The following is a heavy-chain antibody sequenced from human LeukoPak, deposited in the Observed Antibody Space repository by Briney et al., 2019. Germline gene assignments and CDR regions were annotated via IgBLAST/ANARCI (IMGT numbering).Heavy chain of an antibody. V-gene: IGHV3-53*01. D-gene: IGHD3-22*01. J-gene: IGHJ5*02. CDR1: GFTFTNAW. CDR3: ARGGTTLIVPTS. Sequence: PGGSLRLSCVASGFTFTNAWMSWFRQAPGKGLEWVSVIYTGGSTYYADSVKGRFIISRDNSKNTLYLQMNSLRADDTAVYYCARGGTTLIVPTSWGQGTLVTASS. CDR2: IYTGGST.